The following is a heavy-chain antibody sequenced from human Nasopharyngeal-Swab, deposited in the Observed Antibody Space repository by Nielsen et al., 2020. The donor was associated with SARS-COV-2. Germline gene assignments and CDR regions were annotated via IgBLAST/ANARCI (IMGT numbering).Heavy chain of an antibody. Sequence: GSLRLSCAASGFTFSSYAMSWVRQAPGKGLEWVSAISGSGGSTYYADSVKGRFTISRDNSKNTLYLQMNSLRAEDTAVYYCARDHPLMGGGHYWGQGTLVTVSS. D-gene: IGHD4-23*01. CDR1: GFTFSSYA. V-gene: IGHV3-23*01. CDR3: ARDHPLMGGGHY. CDR2: ISGSGGST. J-gene: IGHJ4*02.